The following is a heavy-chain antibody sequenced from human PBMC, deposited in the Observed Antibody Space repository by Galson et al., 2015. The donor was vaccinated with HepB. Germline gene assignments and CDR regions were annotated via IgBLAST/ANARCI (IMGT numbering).Heavy chain of an antibody. V-gene: IGHV3-30-3*01. Sequence: SLRLSCAASGFTFSSYAMHWVRQAPGKGLEWVAVISYDGSNKYYADPVKGRFTISRDNSKNTLYLQMNSLRAEDTAVYYCAREPRSGSYYKSGFDIWGQGTMVTVSS. D-gene: IGHD3-10*01. J-gene: IGHJ3*02. CDR1: GFTFSSYA. CDR3: AREPRSGSYYKSGFDI. CDR2: ISYDGSNK.